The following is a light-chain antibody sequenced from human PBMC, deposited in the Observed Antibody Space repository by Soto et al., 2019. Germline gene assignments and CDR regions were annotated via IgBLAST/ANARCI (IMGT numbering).Light chain of an antibody. Sequence: QSVLTQPPSLSGTPGQRVTISCSGSNSNIGRYSVIWYQHFQGTAPKILIYSDDDRPSRVPVPFSGSTSGSSASLAISSLESEDEAEDYCAAWDDNVNGPLFGGGTKLTVL. V-gene: IGLV1-44*01. CDR2: SDD. J-gene: IGLJ3*02. CDR1: NSNIGRYS. CDR3: AAWDDNVNGPL.